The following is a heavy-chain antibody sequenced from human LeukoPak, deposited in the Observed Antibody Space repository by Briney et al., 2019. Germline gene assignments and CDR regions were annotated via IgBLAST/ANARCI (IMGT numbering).Heavy chain of an antibody. CDR2: ISYDGSNK. J-gene: IGHJ4*02. CDR1: GFTFSNYW. Sequence: PGGSLRLSCAASGFTFSNYWMTWVRQAPGKGLEWVAIISYDGSNKYYADSVKGRFTISRDNSKNTLYLQMNSLRADDTAVYYCARGRSGSHHFDSWGQGTLVTVPS. V-gene: IGHV3-30*03. D-gene: IGHD3-10*01. CDR3: ARGRSGSHHFDS.